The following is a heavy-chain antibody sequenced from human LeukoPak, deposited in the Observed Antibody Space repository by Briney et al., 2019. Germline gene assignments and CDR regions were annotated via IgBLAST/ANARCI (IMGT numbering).Heavy chain of an antibody. D-gene: IGHD5-24*01. V-gene: IGHV1-2*02. CDR3: ARTLGGNYVEMATGVDL. CDR1: GYTFTGYY. Sequence: EASVKVFCKASGYTFTGYYLHWARQAPGQGLEWMGWINPNSGGTNYAQKFQGRVTMTTDTSTSTGYMELTSLRSDDTAVYYCARTLGGNYVEMATGVDLWGRGTLVTVS. J-gene: IGHJ2*01. CDR2: INPNSGGT.